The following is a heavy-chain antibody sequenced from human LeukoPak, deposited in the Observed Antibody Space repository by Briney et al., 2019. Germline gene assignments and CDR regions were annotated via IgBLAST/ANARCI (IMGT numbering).Heavy chain of an antibody. V-gene: IGHV4-59*03. D-gene: IGHD4-11*01. CDR1: GGSISTYY. Sequence: SETLSLTCTVSGGSISTYYWSWIRQPPGKGLEWIGYIYYSGSTNYNPSLKSRVTISVDTSKNQLSPKLTSATAADTAVYLSANSGMTTAATRYYYNMDVWGEGTTVTVSS. CDR3: ANSGMTTAATRYYYNMDV. J-gene: IGHJ6*03. CDR2: IYYSGST.